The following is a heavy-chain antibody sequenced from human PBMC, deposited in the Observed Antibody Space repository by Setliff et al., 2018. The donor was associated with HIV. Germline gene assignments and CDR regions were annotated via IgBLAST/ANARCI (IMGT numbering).Heavy chain of an antibody. CDR2: IYTSGST. V-gene: IGHV4-4*07. CDR1: GGSISSYY. J-gene: IGHJ6*03. CDR3: ARETYYYDNPQYYYYYMDV. Sequence: SETLSLTCTVSGGSISSYYWSWIRQPAGKGLEWIGRIYTSGSTNYNPSLKSRVTMSVDTSKNQFSLKLSSVTASDTAVYYCARETYYYDNPQYYYYYMDVWGKGTTVTVSS. D-gene: IGHD3-22*01.